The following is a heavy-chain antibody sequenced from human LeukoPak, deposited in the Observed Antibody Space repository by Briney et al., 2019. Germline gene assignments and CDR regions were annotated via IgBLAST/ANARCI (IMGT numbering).Heavy chain of an antibody. CDR1: GFTFSSYA. CDR3: ASPYPGIAAAGNSYYYGMDV. Sequence: PGRSLRLSCAASGFTFSSYAMHWVRQAPGKGLEWVAVISYDGSNKYYADSVKGRFTISRDNSKNTLYLQMNSLRSEDTAVYHCASPYPGIAAAGNSYYYGMDVWGQGTTVTVSS. V-gene: IGHV3-30-3*01. J-gene: IGHJ6*02. D-gene: IGHD6-13*01. CDR2: ISYDGSNK.